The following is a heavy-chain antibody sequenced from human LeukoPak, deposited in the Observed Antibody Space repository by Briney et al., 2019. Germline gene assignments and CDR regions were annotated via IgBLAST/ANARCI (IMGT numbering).Heavy chain of an antibody. CDR1: GGSISSYY. V-gene: IGHV4-59*01. J-gene: IGHJ4*02. Sequence: SETLSLTCTVSGGSISSYYWSWIRQPPGKGLEWIGYIYYSGSTNYNPSLKSRVTISVDTSKTQFSLKLSSVTAADTAVYYCARAYGDYTFDYWGQGTLVTVS. D-gene: IGHD4-17*01. CDR3: ARAYGDYTFDY. CDR2: IYYSGST.